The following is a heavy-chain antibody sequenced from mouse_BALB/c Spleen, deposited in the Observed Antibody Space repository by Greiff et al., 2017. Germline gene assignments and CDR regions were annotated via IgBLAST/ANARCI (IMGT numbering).Heavy chain of an antibody. V-gene: IGHV4-1*02. J-gene: IGHJ3*01. CDR3: ARPYYYGSSYQFAY. CDR2: INPDSSTI. CDR1: GFDFSRYW. D-gene: IGHD1-1*01. Sequence: VQLKESGGGLVQPGGSLKLSCAASGFDFSRYWMSWVRQAPGKGLEWIGEINPDSSTINYTPSLKDKFIISRDNAKNTLYLQMSKVRSEDTALYYCARPYYYGSSYQFAYWGQGTLVTVSA.